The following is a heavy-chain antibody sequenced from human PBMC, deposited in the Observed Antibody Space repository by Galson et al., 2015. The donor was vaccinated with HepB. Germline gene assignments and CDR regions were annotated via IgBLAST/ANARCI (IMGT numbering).Heavy chain of an antibody. CDR3: ARDSSSTSFGVGMDV. CDR2: IYTSGGT. J-gene: IGHJ6*02. D-gene: IGHD2-2*01. Sequence: TLSLTCTVSGGSISSGSYYWSWIRQPAGKGLEWIGRIYTSGGTNYNPSLKSRVTISVDTSKNQFSLKLSSVTAADTAVYYCARDSSSTSFGVGMDVWGQGTTVTVSS. CDR1: GGSISSGSYY. V-gene: IGHV4-61*02.